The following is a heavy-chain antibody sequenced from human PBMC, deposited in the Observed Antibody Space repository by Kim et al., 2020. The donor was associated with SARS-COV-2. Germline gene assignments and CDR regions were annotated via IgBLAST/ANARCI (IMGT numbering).Heavy chain of an antibody. V-gene: IGHV3-23*01. D-gene: IGHD2-21*02. CDR3: AKRACGGDCYYWYFDL. Sequence: SGKGRLTISRDNSKNTLYRQMNSLRAEDTAVYYCAKRACGGDCYYWYFDLWGRGTLVTVSS. J-gene: IGHJ2*01.